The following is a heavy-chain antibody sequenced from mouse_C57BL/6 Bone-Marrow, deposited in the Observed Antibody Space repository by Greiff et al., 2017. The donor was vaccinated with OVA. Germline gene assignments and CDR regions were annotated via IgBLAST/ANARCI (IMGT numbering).Heavy chain of an antibody. Sequence: EVKLVESGPGLVKPSQSLSLTCSVTGYSITSGYYWNWIRQFPGNKLEWMGYISYDGSNNYNPSLKNRISITRDTSKNQFFLKLNSVTTEDTATYYCARDRGYDGYPSFAYWGQGTLVTVSA. V-gene: IGHV3-6*01. CDR2: ISYDGSN. J-gene: IGHJ3*01. CDR1: GYSITSGYY. D-gene: IGHD2-3*01. CDR3: ARDRGYDGYPSFAY.